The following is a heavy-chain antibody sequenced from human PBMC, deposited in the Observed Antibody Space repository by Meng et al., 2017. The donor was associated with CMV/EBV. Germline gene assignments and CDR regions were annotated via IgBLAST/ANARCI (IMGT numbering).Heavy chain of an antibody. D-gene: IGHD4/OR15-4a*01. CDR3: ARDSRLWSNYYYYGMDV. CDR1: GFTFSSYS. CDR2: ISGDGYTT. Sequence: GGSLRLSCVASGFTFSSYSMSWVRQAPGKGLEWVSVISGDGYTTFYADSAKGRFTISRDDSKNTLYLQMNSLRVEDTAVYYCARDSRLWSNYYYYGMDVWGQGTTVTVSS. V-gene: IGHV3-23*01. J-gene: IGHJ6*02.